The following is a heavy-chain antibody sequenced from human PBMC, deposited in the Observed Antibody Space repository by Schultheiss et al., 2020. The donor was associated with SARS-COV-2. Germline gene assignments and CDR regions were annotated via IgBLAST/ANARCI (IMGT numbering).Heavy chain of an antibody. D-gene: IGHD1-7*01. V-gene: IGHV5-51*01. CDR2: IYPGDSDT. CDR1: GYSFTSYW. CDR3: ARRSEDWNYVSDY. J-gene: IGHJ4*02. Sequence: GGSLRLSCKGSGYSFTSYWIGWVRQMPGKGLEWMGIIYPGDSDTRYSPSFQGQVTISADKSISTAYLQWSSLKASDTAMYYCARRSEDWNYVSDYWGQGTLVTV.